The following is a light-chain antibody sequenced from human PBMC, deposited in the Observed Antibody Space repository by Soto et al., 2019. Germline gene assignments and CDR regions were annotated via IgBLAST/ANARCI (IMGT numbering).Light chain of an antibody. Sequence: DIQMTQSPSSLSASVGDRVTITCRASQGVSNYLAWYQQKVGKVPRILIYAASTLHSGVPSRFSGSGSGTDFTLTISSLQPEDVATYYCQKYDRAPWTFGPGTKVDIK. V-gene: IGKV1-27*01. CDR2: AAS. CDR3: QKYDRAPWT. CDR1: QGVSNY. J-gene: IGKJ1*01.